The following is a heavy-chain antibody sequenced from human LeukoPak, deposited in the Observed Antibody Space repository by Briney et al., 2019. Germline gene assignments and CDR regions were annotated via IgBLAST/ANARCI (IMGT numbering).Heavy chain of an antibody. V-gene: IGHV4-34*01. J-gene: IGHJ6*03. Sequence: SETLSLTCAVCGGSFSGYYWGWIRQPPGKGLEWIGEINHSGSTNYNPSLKSRVTISVDTSKNQFSLKLSSVTAADTAVYYCARGIGYGSGSYYYYMDVWGKGITVTVSS. D-gene: IGHD3-10*01. CDR1: GGSFSGYY. CDR2: INHSGST. CDR3: ARGIGYGSGSYYYYMDV.